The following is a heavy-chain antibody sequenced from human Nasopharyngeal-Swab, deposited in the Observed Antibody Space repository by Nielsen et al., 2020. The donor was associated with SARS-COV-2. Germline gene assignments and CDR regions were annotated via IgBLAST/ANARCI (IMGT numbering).Heavy chain of an antibody. Sequence: KVSCKGSGYSFTSYWIGWVRQMPGKGLEWMGIIYPGDSDTRYSPSFQGQVTISADKSISTAYLQWSSLKASGTAMYYCARRAYDILTGYLLDAFDIWGQGTMVTVSS. CDR1: GYSFTSYW. V-gene: IGHV5-51*01. J-gene: IGHJ3*02. CDR2: IYPGDSDT. CDR3: ARRAYDILTGYLLDAFDI. D-gene: IGHD3-9*01.